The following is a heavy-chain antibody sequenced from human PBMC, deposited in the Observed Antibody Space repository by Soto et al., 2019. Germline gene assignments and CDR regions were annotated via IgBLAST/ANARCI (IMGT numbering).Heavy chain of an antibody. CDR1: GFAVNY. V-gene: IGHV3-66*01. CDR2: IYSGGST. D-gene: IGHD2-2*03. J-gene: IGHJ4*02. CDR3: AIDGSDH. Sequence: EVQLVESGGGLVQPGGSLRLSCAVSGFAVNYMSWVRQAQGKGLEWLSVIYSGGSTYYADSVRGRCIISRDKSKNTLYLQMNSLGVEDTALYYCAIDGSDHWGQGTLVTVSS.